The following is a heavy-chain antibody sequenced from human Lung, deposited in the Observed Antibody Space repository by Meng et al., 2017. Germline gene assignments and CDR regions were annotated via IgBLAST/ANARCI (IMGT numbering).Heavy chain of an antibody. V-gene: IGHV4-4*02. CDR1: CASIDTDNW. CDR3: ARGYYSDSH. D-gene: IGHD3-22*01. Sequence: QVQLQESGPALVKPSGTLSLTCAVSCASIDTDNWWTWVRQSPGKGLEWIGEIHHSGSTNYNPSLKSRVILSVDKSKNQFSLKVNSVTAADTAVYYCARGYYSDSHWGQGTLVTVSS. CDR2: IHHSGST. J-gene: IGHJ4*02.